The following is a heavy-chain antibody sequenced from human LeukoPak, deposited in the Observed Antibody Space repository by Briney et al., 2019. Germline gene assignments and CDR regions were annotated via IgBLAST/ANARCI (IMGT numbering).Heavy chain of an antibody. CDR1: GYSISSGYY. CDR3: ARDMADPWELLNWFDP. CDR2: IYHSGST. Sequence: SETLSLTCTVSGYSISSGYYWGWIRQPPGKGLEWIGSIYHSGSTYYNPSLKSRVTISVDTSKNQFSLKLSSVTAADTAVYYCARDMADPWELLNWFDPWGQGTLVTVSS. V-gene: IGHV4-38-2*02. D-gene: IGHD1-26*01. J-gene: IGHJ5*02.